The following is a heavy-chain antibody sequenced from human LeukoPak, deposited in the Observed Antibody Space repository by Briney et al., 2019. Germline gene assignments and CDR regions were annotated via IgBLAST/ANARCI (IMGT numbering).Heavy chain of an antibody. CDR1: GYTFNNYD. Sequence: GASVKVSCKASGYTFNNYDINWVRRAAGQGLEWMGRLDPYSSDTAYGQNFQGRVTMTRNTSINTAYLELNSPRSEDTAVYYCARSRRGYYMDVWGRETTVTVSS. CDR3: ARSRRGYYMDV. V-gene: IGHV1-8*02. J-gene: IGHJ6*03. CDR2: LDPYSSDT.